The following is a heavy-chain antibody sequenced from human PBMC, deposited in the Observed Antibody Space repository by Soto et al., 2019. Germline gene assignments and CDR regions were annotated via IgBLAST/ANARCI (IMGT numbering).Heavy chain of an antibody. V-gene: IGHV3-23*01. CDR1: GFTFSSYA. CDR2: ISGSGGST. D-gene: IGHD3-3*01. J-gene: IGHJ6*02. Sequence: EVQLLESGGGLVQPGGSLRLSCAASGFTFSSYAMSWVRQAPGKGLEWVSAISGSGGSTYYADSVKGRFTISRDNSKNTLYLQMNSLRAEDTAVYYCAKDFLGGADHASTIFGVVTYYGMDVWGQGTTVTVSS. CDR3: AKDFLGGADHASTIFGVVTYYGMDV.